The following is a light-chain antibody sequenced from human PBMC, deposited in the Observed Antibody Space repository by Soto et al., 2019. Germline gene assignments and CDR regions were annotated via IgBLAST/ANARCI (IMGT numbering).Light chain of an antibody. CDR3: TSYTPTSTLYV. CDR2: DVS. J-gene: IGLJ1*01. Sequence: SVLTQPASVSGSPGQSITISCTGSSSDVGGYNYVSWYQQHPGKAPKLMIYDVSNRPSGVSNRFSGSKSGNTASLTISGLQAEDEAGYYCTSYTPTSTLYVFGTGTKVTVL. CDR1: SSDVGGYNY. V-gene: IGLV2-14*01.